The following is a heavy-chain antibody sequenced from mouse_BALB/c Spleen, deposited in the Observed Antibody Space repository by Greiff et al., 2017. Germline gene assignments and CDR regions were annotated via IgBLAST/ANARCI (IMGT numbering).Heavy chain of an antibody. V-gene: IGHV1S81*02. J-gene: IGHJ3*01. CDR2: INPSNGRT. CDR1: GYTFTSYW. D-gene: IGHD1-1*01. Sequence: QVQLQQPGAELVKPGASVKLSCKASGYTFTSYWMHWVKQRPGQGLEWIGEINPSNGRTNYNEKFKSKATLTVDKSSSTAYMQLSSLTSEDSAVYYCARSITTVVEKDWFAYWGQGTLVTVSA. CDR3: ARSITTVVEKDWFAY.